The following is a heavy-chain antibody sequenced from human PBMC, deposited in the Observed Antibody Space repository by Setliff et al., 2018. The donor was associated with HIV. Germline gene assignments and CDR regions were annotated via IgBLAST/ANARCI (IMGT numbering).Heavy chain of an antibody. V-gene: IGHV4-39*07. Sequence: SETLSLTCTVSGGSIRTGTYYWGWIRQPPGKGLEWIGSIYYDGRTFYKPSLEGRLTISVDTSKNQLSLRLNSVTAADTAVYFCARGGAVSADFDSWGQGTLVTVSS. CDR3: ARGGAVSADFDS. D-gene: IGHD3-16*01. CDR1: GGSIRTGTYY. J-gene: IGHJ4*02. CDR2: IYYDGRT.